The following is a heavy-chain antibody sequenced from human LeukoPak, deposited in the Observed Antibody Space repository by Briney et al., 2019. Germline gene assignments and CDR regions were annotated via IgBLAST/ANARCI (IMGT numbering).Heavy chain of an antibody. V-gene: IGHV3-30*18. Sequence: GGSLRLSCTASGFTFSSYGMHWVRQAPGKGLEWVAVISYDGSNKYYADSVKGRFTISRDNSKNTLYLQMNSLRAEDTAVYYCVKSMALYYYYYGMDVWGQGTTVTVSS. CDR3: VKSMALYYYYYGMDV. CDR2: ISYDGSNK. D-gene: IGHD2/OR15-2a*01. CDR1: GFTFSSYG. J-gene: IGHJ6*02.